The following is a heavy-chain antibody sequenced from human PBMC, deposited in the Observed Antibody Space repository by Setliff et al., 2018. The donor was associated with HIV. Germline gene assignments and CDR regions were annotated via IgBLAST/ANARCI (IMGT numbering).Heavy chain of an antibody. V-gene: IGHV4-39*01. CDR2: IYYSGST. CDR3: ARYRYYYDSSGYGRWFDP. D-gene: IGHD3-22*01. J-gene: IGHJ5*02. CDR1: GGSISSSSYY. Sequence: SETLSLTCTVSGGSISSSSYYWGWIRQPPGKGLEWIGNIYYSGSTYYNPSLKSRVTISVDTSENQFSLRLNSVTAADTAVYYCARYRYYYDSSGYGRWFDPWGQGTLVTVSS.